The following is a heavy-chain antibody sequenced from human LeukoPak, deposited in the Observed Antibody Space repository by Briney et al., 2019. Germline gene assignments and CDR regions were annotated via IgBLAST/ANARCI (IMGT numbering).Heavy chain of an antibody. Sequence: SEALSLTCTVSGGSISTYYWSWIRQPPGKGLEWIGYIYYSGSTSYNPSLKSRVTISVDTSKNQFSLKLSSVTAADTAVYYCAREEALGSGSFDYWGQGTLVTVSS. J-gene: IGHJ4*02. D-gene: IGHD1-26*01. V-gene: IGHV4-59*01. CDR2: IYYSGST. CDR3: AREEALGSGSFDY. CDR1: GGSISTYY.